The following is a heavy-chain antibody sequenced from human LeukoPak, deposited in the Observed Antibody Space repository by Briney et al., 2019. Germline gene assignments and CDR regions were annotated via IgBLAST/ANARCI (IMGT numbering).Heavy chain of an antibody. D-gene: IGHD6-19*01. V-gene: IGHV3-23*01. CDR3: AKHRLAVAGKTYNDY. J-gene: IGHJ4*02. CDR2: ISGSGGST. CDR1: RFTFSSYA. Sequence: PGGSLRLSCAASRFTFSSYAMSWVRQAPGKGLEWVSAISGSGGSTYYADSVKGRFTISRDNSKNTLYLQMNSLRAEDTAVYYCAKHRLAVAGKTYNDYWGQGTLVTVSS.